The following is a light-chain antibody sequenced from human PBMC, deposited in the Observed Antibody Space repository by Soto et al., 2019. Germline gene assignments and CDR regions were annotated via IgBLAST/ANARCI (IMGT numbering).Light chain of an antibody. V-gene: IGLV4-69*01. CDR1: SGHSTYT. Sequence: QPVLTQSPSASASLGVSVKLTCTLSSGHSTYTIAWHQQQPEKGPRFLMRLNSDGSHTKGDGIPDRFSGSVSGTERYLTISSLQSEDEADYYCQTWGTGIRVFGGGTKLTVL. J-gene: IGLJ2*01. CDR2: LNSDGSH. CDR3: QTWGTGIRV.